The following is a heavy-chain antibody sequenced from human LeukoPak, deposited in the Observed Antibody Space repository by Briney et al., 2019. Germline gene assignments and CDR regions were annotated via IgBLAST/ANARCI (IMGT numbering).Heavy chain of an antibody. Sequence: SETLSLTCTVSGGSISSSSYYWGWIRQPPGKGLEWIGSIYHSGSTYYNPSLKSRVTISVDTSKNQFSLKLSSVTAADTAVYYCARGTGTTDWGQGTLVTVSS. J-gene: IGHJ4*02. CDR3: ARGTGTTD. D-gene: IGHD1-7*01. V-gene: IGHV4-39*07. CDR1: GGSISSSSYY. CDR2: IYHSGST.